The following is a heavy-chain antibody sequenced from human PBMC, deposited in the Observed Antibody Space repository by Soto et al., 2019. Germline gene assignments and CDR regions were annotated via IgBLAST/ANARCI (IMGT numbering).Heavy chain of an antibody. Sequence: PGGSLRLSCAASGFTFSSHVMSWVRQAPGKGLEWVSGISTGGGSTDYADSVKGRFTISRDNAKNTLYLQMNILRVEDTAVYFCATAGNYRFDNWGLGTLVTVSS. CDR1: GFTFSSHV. J-gene: IGHJ4*02. CDR2: ISTGGGST. D-gene: IGHD1-1*01. CDR3: ATAGNYRFDN. V-gene: IGHV3-23*01.